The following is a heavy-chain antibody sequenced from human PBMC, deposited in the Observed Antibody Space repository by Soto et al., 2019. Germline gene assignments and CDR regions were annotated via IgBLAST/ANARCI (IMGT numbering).Heavy chain of an antibody. V-gene: IGHV3-30*18. Sequence: GGSLRLSCAASGFTFSSYGMHWVRQAPGKGLEWVAVISYDGSNKYYADSVKGRFTISRDNSKNTLYLQMNSLRAEDTAVYYCAKSRPNYDSSGYSDYWGQGTLVTVSS. D-gene: IGHD3-22*01. CDR1: GFTFSSYG. CDR2: ISYDGSNK. CDR3: AKSRPNYDSSGYSDY. J-gene: IGHJ4*02.